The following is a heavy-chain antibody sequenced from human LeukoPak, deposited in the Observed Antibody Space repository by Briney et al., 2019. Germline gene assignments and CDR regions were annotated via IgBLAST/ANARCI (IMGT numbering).Heavy chain of an antibody. CDR2: IYYSGST. CDR1: GGSISSYY. CDR3: ARGPRRITIFGVDYYYYYMDV. V-gene: IGHV4-59*08. J-gene: IGHJ6*03. Sequence: SETLSLTCTVSGGSISSYYWSWIRQPPGKGLEWIGYIYYSGSTNYNPSLKSRVTISVDTSKNQFSLKLSSVTAADTAVYYCARGPRRITIFGVDYYYYYMDVWGKGTTVTVSS. D-gene: IGHD3-3*01.